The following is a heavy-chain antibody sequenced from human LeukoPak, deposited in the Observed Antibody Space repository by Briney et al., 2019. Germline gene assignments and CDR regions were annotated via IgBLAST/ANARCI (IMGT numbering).Heavy chain of an antibody. J-gene: IGHJ6*03. CDR1: GFTFSSYE. CDR3: ADPGITMIGGV. CDR2: ISSSGSTI. Sequence: PGGPLRLSCAASGFTFSSYEMNWVRQAPGKALEWVSYISSSGSTIYYAHSVKGRFPISRDNAKHSLSLQMNSLSAADAAFYYCADPGITMIGGVWGKGSTVTIS. V-gene: IGHV3-48*03. D-gene: IGHD3-10*02.